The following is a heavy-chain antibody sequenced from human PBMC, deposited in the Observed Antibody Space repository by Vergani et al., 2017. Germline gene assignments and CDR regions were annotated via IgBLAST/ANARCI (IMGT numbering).Heavy chain of an antibody. D-gene: IGHD2-2*01. CDR2: IVPIFDKI. J-gene: IGHJ4*03. Sequence: QVHLLQSGAEVKKPGSSVKVSCKASGVTFRSLAISWVRLAPGQGLEWMGRIVPIFDKINYEPKFQGRDTITADESTNIAYMELTSLTSDDSAIYYCANSQFTSSWPFDYWGQGTPVTVSS. V-gene: IGHV1-69*13. CDR1: GVTFRSLA. CDR3: ANSQFTSSWPFDY.